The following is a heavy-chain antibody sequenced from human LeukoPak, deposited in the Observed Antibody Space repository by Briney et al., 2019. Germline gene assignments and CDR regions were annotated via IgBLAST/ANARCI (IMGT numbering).Heavy chain of an antibody. D-gene: IGHD3-10*01. V-gene: IGHV4-4*07. J-gene: IGHJ6*02. CDR3: ANYVSASGDYYGMDV. CDR1: GGSISGYY. Sequence: SETLSLTCTVSGGSISGYYWTWIRQPAGKGLEWIGRVHPSGTTNYSPSLKSRVTMSVDTSKNQFSLKLSSVTAADTAVYYCANYVSASGDYYGMDVWGQGTTVTVSS. CDR2: VHPSGTT.